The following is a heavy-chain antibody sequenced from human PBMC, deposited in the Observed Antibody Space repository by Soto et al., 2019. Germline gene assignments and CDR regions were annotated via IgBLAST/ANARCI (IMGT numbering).Heavy chain of an antibody. D-gene: IGHD3-22*01. CDR1: GGSFSGYY. J-gene: IGHJ5*02. V-gene: IGHV4-34*01. CDR3: ARGHYDQAAVRGRWFDP. CDR2: INHSGST. Sequence: HSETLSLTCAVYGGSFSGYYWSWIRQPPGKGLEWIGEINHSGSTNYNPSLKSRVTISVDTSKNQFSLKLSSVSAADTAVYYCARGHYDQAAVRGRWFDPWGQGTLVNVSS.